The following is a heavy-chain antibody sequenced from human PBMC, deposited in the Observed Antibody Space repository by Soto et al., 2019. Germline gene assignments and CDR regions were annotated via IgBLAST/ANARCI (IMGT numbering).Heavy chain of an antibody. Sequence: PGESLKISCRGSGFTFTNYWIAWVRQMPGKGLEWMGIIYPGDSDTSYSPSFQGQVTISADKSINTAYLHWSSLKASDTAMYYCAKHEGYCSSTTCSNFDYWGQGTLVTVYS. CDR3: AKHEGYCSSTTCSNFDY. J-gene: IGHJ4*02. CDR2: IYPGDSDT. CDR1: GFTFTNYW. D-gene: IGHD2-2*01. V-gene: IGHV5-51*01.